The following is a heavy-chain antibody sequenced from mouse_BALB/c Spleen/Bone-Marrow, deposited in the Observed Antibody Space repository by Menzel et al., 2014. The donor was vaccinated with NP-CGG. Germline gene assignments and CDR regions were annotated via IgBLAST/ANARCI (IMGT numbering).Heavy chain of an antibody. D-gene: IGHD4-1*01. Sequence: EVHLVESGGGLVQPGGSRKLSCAASGLTFSSFGMHWVRQAPEKGLEWVAYISSGSSTIFYADTLKGRFTVSRDNPKNTLFLQMTSLRSEDTAMYYCTRGGNWDDFDYWGQGTTLTVSS. V-gene: IGHV5-17*02. J-gene: IGHJ2*01. CDR3: TRGGNWDDFDY. CDR1: GLTFSSFG. CDR2: ISSGSSTI.